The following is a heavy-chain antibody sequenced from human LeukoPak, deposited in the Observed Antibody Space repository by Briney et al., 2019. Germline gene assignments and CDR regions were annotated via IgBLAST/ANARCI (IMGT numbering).Heavy chain of an antibody. CDR3: ASRLYCSNTRCRNFPFAY. CDR1: GGTFSSYA. CDR2: IIRIFGTA. D-gene: IGHD2-2*01. V-gene: IGHV1-69*13. Sequence: SVKVSCKASGGTFSSYAINWVRQAPGQGLEWMGGIIRIFGTANYAQKFQDRVTITADESTSTAYMELSSLRSEDTAIYYCASRLYCSNTRCRNFPFAYWGQGTLVTVSS. J-gene: IGHJ4*02.